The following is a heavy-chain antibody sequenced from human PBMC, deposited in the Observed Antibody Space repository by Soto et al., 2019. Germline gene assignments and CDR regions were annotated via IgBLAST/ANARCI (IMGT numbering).Heavy chain of an antibody. J-gene: IGHJ5*02. Sequence: QVQLVQSGAEVKKPGASVKVSCKASGYTFTSYDINWVRQATGQGLEWMGWMNPNSGNTGYAQKFQGRVTMTRNTHISTDYRELSSLRSEDTAVYYCARGMTIFGVVDPGGQGTLVTVSS. D-gene: IGHD3-3*01. CDR1: GYTFTSYD. CDR3: ARGMTIFGVVDP. V-gene: IGHV1-8*01. CDR2: MNPNSGNT.